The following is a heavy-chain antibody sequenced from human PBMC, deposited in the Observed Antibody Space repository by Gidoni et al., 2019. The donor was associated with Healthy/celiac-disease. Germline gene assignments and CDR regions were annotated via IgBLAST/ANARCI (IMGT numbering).Heavy chain of an antibody. J-gene: IGHJ4*02. CDR2: IYHSGST. D-gene: IGHD6-6*01. CDR1: GYSISSGYY. CDR3: ARGFEYSSSWFDY. Sequence: QVQLQESGPGLVKPSEPLSLTCTVSGYSISSGYYWGWIRQPPGKGLEWIGSIYHSGSTYYNPSLKSRVTISVDTSKNQFSLKLSSVTAADTAVYYCARGFEYSSSWFDYWGQGTLVTVSS. V-gene: IGHV4-38-2*02.